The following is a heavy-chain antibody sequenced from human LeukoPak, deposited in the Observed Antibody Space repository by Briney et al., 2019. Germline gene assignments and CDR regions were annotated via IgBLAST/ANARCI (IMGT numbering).Heavy chain of an antibody. D-gene: IGHD3-9*01. Sequence: SETLSLTCTVSGGSISTYYWSWIRRPPGKGLEWIGYIYYSGSTNYNPSLKSRVTISVDTSKNQFSLKLSSVTAADTAVYYCARDGEYYDILTGHADAFDIWGQGTMVTVSS. V-gene: IGHV4-59*12. J-gene: IGHJ3*02. CDR1: GGSISTYY. CDR2: IYYSGST. CDR3: ARDGEYYDILTGHADAFDI.